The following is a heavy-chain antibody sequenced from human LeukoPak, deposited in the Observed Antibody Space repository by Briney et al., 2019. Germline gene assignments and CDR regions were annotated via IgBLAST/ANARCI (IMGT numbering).Heavy chain of an antibody. CDR3: ARGGGGDIVVVPGDSFDI. CDR2: MNPNSGNT. D-gene: IGHD2-2*01. Sequence: GASVKVSCKASGYTFTSYDINWVRQATGQGLEWMGWMNPNSGNTGYAQKLQGRVTMTTDTSTSTAYMELRSLRSDDTAVYYCARGGGGDIVVVPGDSFDIWGQGTMVTVSS. V-gene: IGHV1-8*01. CDR1: GYTFTSYD. J-gene: IGHJ3*02.